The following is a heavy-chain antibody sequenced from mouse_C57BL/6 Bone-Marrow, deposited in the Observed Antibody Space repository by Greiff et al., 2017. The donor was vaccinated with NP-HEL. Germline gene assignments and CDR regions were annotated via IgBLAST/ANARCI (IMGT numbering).Heavy chain of an antibody. CDR1: GFTFTDYY. Sequence: EVKLVESGGGLVQPGGSLSLSCAASGFTFTDYYMSWVRQPPGKALEWLGFIRNKANGYTTEYSASVKGRFTISRDNSQSILYLQMNALRAEDSATYYCARYRDIRENPWYFDVWGTGTTVTVSS. V-gene: IGHV7-3*01. J-gene: IGHJ1*03. D-gene: IGHD3-3*01. CDR3: ARYRDIRENPWYFDV. CDR2: IRNKANGYTT.